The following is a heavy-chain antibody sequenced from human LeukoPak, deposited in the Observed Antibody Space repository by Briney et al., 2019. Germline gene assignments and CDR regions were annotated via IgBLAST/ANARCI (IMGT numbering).Heavy chain of an antibody. J-gene: IGHJ4*02. Sequence: SETLSLTCAVYGGSLSGYYWSWIRQPPGKGLEWIGEINHSGSTNYNPSLKSRVTISVDTSKNQFSLNLSSVTAADTAVYYCARAGPTHLTMACYDYWGQGTLVTVSS. CDR3: ARAGPTHLTMACYDY. CDR1: GGSLSGYY. CDR2: INHSGST. V-gene: IGHV4-34*01. D-gene: IGHD4/OR15-4a*01.